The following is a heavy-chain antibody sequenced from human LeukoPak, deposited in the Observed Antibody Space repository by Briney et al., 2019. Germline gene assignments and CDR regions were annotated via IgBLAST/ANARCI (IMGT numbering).Heavy chain of an antibody. D-gene: IGHD5-18*01. Sequence: SETLSLTCAVYGGSFSGYYWSWIRQPPGKGLEWIGEINHCGSTNYNPSLKSRVTISVDTSKNQFSLKLSSVTAADTAVYYCARADVDTAMDHWGQGTLVTVSS. CDR2: INHCGST. CDR3: ARADVDTAMDH. V-gene: IGHV4-34*01. CDR1: GGSFSGYY. J-gene: IGHJ4*02.